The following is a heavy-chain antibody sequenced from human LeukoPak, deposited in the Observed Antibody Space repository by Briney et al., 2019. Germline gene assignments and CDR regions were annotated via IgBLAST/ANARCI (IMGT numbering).Heavy chain of an antibody. CDR2: ISYDGSNK. CDR1: GFTFSSYW. J-gene: IGHJ6*02. Sequence: QPGGSLRLSCAASGFTFSSYWMSWVRQAPGKGLEWVAVISYDGSNKYNADSVKGRFTISRDNSKNTLYLQMNSLRREDTAEYYCARAEYDRSGSIYYYYGMDIWGQGTTVTVSS. CDR3: ARAEYDRSGSIYYYYGMDI. V-gene: IGHV3-30-3*01. D-gene: IGHD3-22*01.